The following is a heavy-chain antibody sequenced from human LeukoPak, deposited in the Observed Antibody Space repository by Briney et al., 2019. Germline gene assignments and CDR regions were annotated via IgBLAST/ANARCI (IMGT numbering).Heavy chain of an antibody. CDR2: IYPGDSDT. V-gene: IGHV5-51*01. Sequence: GESQKISCKGSGYSFSSYWIAWVRQMPGKGLEWMGIIYPGDSDTRYSPSFQGQVTISADKSINTAYLQWSSLKASDTAIYFCARDPKSDYWGQGTLVTVSS. J-gene: IGHJ4*02. CDR1: GYSFSSYW. CDR3: ARDPKSDY.